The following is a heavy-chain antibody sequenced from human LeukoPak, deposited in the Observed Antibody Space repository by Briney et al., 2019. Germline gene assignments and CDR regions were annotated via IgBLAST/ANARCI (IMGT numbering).Heavy chain of an antibody. V-gene: IGHV4-59*01. J-gene: IGHJ5*02. Sequence: SETLSLTCTVSGGSISSYYWSWIRQPPGKGLEWIGYIYYSGSTKYNPSLKSRVTISVDTSKNQFSLKLSSVTAADTAVYYCASYDGILDPWGQGTLVTVSS. CDR1: GGSISSYY. CDR3: ASYDGILDP. D-gene: IGHD3-22*01. CDR2: IYYSGST.